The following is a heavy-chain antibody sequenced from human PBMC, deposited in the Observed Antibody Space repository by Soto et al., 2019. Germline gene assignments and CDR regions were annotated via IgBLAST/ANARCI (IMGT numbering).Heavy chain of an antibody. CDR3: VGGSGDLYYYGMDV. CDR1: GGTFSSYA. D-gene: IGHD2-21*02. J-gene: IGHJ6*02. CDR2: IIPIFGTA. Sequence: QVQLVQSGAEVKKPGSSVKVSCKASGGTFSSYAISWVRQAPGQGLEWMGGIIPIFGTANYAQKFQGRVTITADESTSTAYMELSSMRSEETAVYYCVGGSGDLYYYGMDVWGQGTTITVSS. V-gene: IGHV1-69*12.